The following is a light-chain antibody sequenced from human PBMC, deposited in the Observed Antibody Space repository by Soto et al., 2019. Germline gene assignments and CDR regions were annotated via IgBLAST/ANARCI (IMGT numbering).Light chain of an antibody. CDR1: QSVSST. CDR3: QQYNNWPPRT. CDR2: GAS. Sequence: MTQSPATLSVSPGERATLSCRASQSVSSTLAWYQQKPGQAPRLLIYGASTRATGIPARFSGSGSGTEFTLTISSLQSEDFAVYYCQQYNNWPPRTFGQGTKV. J-gene: IGKJ1*01. V-gene: IGKV3-15*01.